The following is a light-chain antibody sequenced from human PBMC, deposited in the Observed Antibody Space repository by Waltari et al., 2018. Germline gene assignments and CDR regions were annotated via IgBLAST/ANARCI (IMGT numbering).Light chain of an antibody. CDR2: EVT. CDR3: SSYGSINTWL. J-gene: IGLJ3*02. V-gene: IGLV2-23*02. Sequence: QSALTQAASVSGSPGQSITISCTGTSSDVGSYNIVSWYQQHPGTAPNLIISEVTKRPSGVANRFAGSKSGNTASLTISGLQAEDEADYFCSSYGSINTWLFGGGTKLTVL. CDR1: SSDVGSYNI.